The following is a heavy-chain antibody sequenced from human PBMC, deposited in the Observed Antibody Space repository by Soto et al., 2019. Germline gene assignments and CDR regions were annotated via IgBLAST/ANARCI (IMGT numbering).Heavy chain of an antibody. CDR3: ARGSVLRYFDWSLDYYMDV. Sequence: GASVKVSCKASGYTFTGYYMHCVRQAPGQGLEWMGWINPNSGGTNYAQKFQGWVTMTRDTSISTAYMELSRLRSDDTAVYYCARGSVLRYFDWSLDYYMDVWGKGTTVTVSS. D-gene: IGHD3-9*01. J-gene: IGHJ6*03. CDR1: GYTFTGYY. CDR2: INPNSGGT. V-gene: IGHV1-2*04.